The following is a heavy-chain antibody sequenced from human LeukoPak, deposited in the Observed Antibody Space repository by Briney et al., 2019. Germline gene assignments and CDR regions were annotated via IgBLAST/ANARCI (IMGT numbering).Heavy chain of an antibody. CDR2: ISAYNGNT. V-gene: IGHV1-18*01. D-gene: IGHD3-22*01. Sequence: GASVKVSCKTSGYTFTSYGISWVRQAPGQGLEWMRWISAYNGNTHSAQKLQGRVTMTTDTSTSTAYMELRSLRSDDTAVYYCARGFPPRRQYDSSGYYSYYFDYWGQGTLVTVSS. J-gene: IGHJ4*02. CDR3: ARGFPPRRQYDSSGYYSYYFDY. CDR1: GYTFTSYG.